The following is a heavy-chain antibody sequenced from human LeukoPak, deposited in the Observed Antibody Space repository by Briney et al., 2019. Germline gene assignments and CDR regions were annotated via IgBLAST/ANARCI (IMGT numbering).Heavy chain of an antibody. D-gene: IGHD3-22*01. J-gene: IGHJ4*02. CDR2: INPSGGST. CDR3: ARSVYDSSGYPFDY. V-gene: IGHV1-46*01. CDR1: GYTFTSCY. Sequence: ASVKVSCKASGYTFTSCYMHWVRQTPRPGFEWMGIINPSGGSTSYAQKFQGRVTMTRDTSTSTVYMELSSLRSEDTAVYYCARSVYDSSGYPFDYWGQGTLVTVSS.